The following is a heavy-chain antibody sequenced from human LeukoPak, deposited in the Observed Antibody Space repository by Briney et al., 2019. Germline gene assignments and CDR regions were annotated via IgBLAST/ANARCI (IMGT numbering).Heavy chain of an antibody. CDR3: ARDQWLAHDAFDI. J-gene: IGHJ3*02. CDR1: GFTFSSYS. D-gene: IGHD6-19*01. CDR2: ISSSSSTI. V-gene: IGHV3-48*01. Sequence: GGSLRLSCAASGFTFSSYSMNWVRQAPGRGLEWVSYISSSSSTIYYADSVKGRFTISRDNAKNSLYLQMNSLRAEDTAVYYCARDQWLAHDAFDIWGQGTMVTVSS.